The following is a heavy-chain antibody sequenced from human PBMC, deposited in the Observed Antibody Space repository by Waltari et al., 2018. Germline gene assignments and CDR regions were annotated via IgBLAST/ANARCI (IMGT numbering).Heavy chain of an antibody. J-gene: IGHJ3*02. CDR3: ARTRHYYGSGSTDAFDI. Sequence: QVQLVQSGAEVKKPGASVKVFCKASGYTFTGYYMHWVRQAPGQGLEWMGWINPNSGGTNYAQKFQGRVTMTRDTSISTAYMELSRLRSDDTAVYYCARTRHYYGSGSTDAFDIWGQGTMVTVSS. D-gene: IGHD3-10*01. V-gene: IGHV1-2*02. CDR2: INPNSGGT. CDR1: GYTFTGYY.